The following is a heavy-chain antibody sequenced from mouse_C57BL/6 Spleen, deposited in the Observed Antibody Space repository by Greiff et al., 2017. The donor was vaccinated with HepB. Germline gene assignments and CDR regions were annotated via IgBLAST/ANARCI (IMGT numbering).Heavy chain of an antibody. Sequence: DVHLVESGGGLVQPGGSLSLSCAASGFTFTDYYMSWVRQPPGKALEWLGFIRNKANGYTTEYSASVKGRFTTSRDNSQSILYLQMNALRAEDSATYYCARYHYYGSSHAMDYWGQGTSVTVSS. V-gene: IGHV7-3*01. CDR3: ARYHYYGSSHAMDY. D-gene: IGHD1-1*01. CDR1: GFTFTDYY. J-gene: IGHJ4*01. CDR2: IRNKANGYTT.